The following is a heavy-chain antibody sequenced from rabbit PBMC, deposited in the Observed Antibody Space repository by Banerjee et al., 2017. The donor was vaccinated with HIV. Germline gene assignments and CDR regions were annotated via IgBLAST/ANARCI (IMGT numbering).Heavy chain of an antibody. CDR1: GFDLSGYYW. J-gene: IGHJ4*01. D-gene: IGHD1-1*01. Sequence: QSLEESGGGLVQPGRSLTLTCTASGFDLSGYYWICLVRQAPGKGLEWIGCIVAGSSGTTYYASWAKGRFTISKTSSTTVTLQMTSLTAADTATYFCARAGGFENYFNLWGQGTLVTVS. CDR2: IVAGSSGTT. V-gene: IGHV1S40*01. CDR3: ARAGGFENYFNL.